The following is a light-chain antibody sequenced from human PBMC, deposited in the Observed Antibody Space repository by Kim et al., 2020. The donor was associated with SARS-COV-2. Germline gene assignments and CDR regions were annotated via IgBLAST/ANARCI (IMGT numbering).Light chain of an antibody. CDR1: TPNIGNNY. CDR2: DNN. CDR3: GTWDSSLSAVV. V-gene: IGLV1-51*01. J-gene: IGLJ2*01. Sequence: KVTISTSGTTPNIGNNYVPWYHQLPGTAPNLLIYDNNKRPAGIPDRFSGSKSGTSATLGITGLQTGDEADYYCGTWDSSLSAVVFGGGTQLTVL.